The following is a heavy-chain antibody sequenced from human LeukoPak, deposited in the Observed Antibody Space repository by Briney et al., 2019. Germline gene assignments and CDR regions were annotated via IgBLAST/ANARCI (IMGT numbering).Heavy chain of an antibody. Sequence: SETLSLTCTVSGGSISSYYWSWIRQPPGKGLEWIGYIYYSGSTNYNPSLKGRVTISVDTSKNQFSLKLSSVTAADTAVYYCARGSGVGWFDPWGQGTLVTVSS. V-gene: IGHV4-59*01. J-gene: IGHJ5*02. CDR3: ARGSGVGWFDP. CDR2: IYYSGST. CDR1: GGSISSYY. D-gene: IGHD1-26*01.